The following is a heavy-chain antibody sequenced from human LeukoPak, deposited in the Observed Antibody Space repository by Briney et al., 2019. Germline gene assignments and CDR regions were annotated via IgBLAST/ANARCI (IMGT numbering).Heavy chain of an antibody. CDR3: ARQPPPEYSSGWSPIDY. Sequence: KSSETLSLTCTVSGGSISGYYWTWIRQLPGKGLEWIGYIYNSGITNYNPSLKSRVTVSVDTSKNQFSLRLTSVTAADTAVYYCARQPPPEYSSGWSPIDYWGQGTLVTVSS. CDR2: IYNSGIT. D-gene: IGHD6-19*01. J-gene: IGHJ4*02. V-gene: IGHV4-59*08. CDR1: GGSISGYY.